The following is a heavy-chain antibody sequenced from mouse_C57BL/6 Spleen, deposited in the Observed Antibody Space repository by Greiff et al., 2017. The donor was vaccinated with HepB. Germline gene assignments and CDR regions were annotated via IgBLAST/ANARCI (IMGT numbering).Heavy chain of an antibody. J-gene: IGHJ4*01. CDR2: ISSGGDYI. CDR3: TRDRGTGPYYYAMDY. CDR1: GFTFSSYA. Sequence: DVMLVESGEGLVKPGGSLKLSCAASGFTFSSYAMSWVRQTPEKRLEWVAYISSGGDYIYYADTVKGRFTISRDNARNTLYLQMSSLKSEDTAMYYCTRDRGTGPYYYAMDYWGQGTSVTVSS. V-gene: IGHV5-9-1*02. D-gene: IGHD4-1*01.